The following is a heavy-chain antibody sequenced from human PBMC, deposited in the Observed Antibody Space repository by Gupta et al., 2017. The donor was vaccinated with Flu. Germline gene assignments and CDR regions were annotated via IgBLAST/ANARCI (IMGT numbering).Heavy chain of an antibody. D-gene: IGHD3-3*01. CDR3: AKRITILDY. CDR2: ISGSGGST. J-gene: IGHJ4*02. Sequence: MSWVRQAPGKGLEWVSAISGSGGSTYYADSVKGRFTISRDNSKNTLYLQMNSLRAEDTAVYYCAKRITILDYWGQGTLVTVSS. V-gene: IGHV3-23*01.